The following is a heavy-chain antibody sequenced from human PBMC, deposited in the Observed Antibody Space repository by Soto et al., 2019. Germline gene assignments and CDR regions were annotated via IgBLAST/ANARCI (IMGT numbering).Heavy chain of an antibody. CDR3: ARAYTGRLPRRADYYYAMDV. CDR2: NGAARDP. V-gene: IGHV3-13*05. J-gene: IGHJ6*02. Sequence: EVQLVESGGGLVQPGESLRLSCATSGFTFSNFDMHWVRQVPGKGLEWVSANGAARDPYYLGSVKGRFTISRENAKNSVYLQMNDLRAGDSAVYYCARAYTGRLPRRADYYYAMDVWGQGTTVTVSS. D-gene: IGHD2-2*02. CDR1: GFTFSNFD.